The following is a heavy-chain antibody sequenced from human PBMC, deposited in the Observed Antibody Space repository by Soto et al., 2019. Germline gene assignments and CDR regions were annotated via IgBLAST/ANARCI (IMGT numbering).Heavy chain of an antibody. V-gene: IGHV1-69*01. CDR1: GGTFSSYA. J-gene: IGHJ6*02. CDR3: ARSQGGSSSLDISSYYYYGMDA. CDR2: VIPIFGIA. Sequence: QVQLVQSGAEVKKPGSSVKVSCKAPGGTFSSYAISCVRQAPGQGLEWMGGVIPIFGIAKYAQKFQGRVTITADESTSTGYLELRSLRSEETAVYYCARSQGGSSSLDISSYYYYGMDAWGQATTVTVSS. D-gene: IGHD2-15*01.